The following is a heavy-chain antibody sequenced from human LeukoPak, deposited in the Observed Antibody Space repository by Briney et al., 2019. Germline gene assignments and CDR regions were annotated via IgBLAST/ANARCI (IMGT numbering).Heavy chain of an antibody. J-gene: IGHJ4*02. CDR3: ARNVRTGYFDY. CDR1: GGSISSTTSY. CDR2: IYYSGST. Sequence: SETLSLTCTVSGGSISSTTSYWGWIRQPPGKGLEWIGSIYYSGSTHYNPSLRSRITISVDTSKNQFSLQLRSVTAADTAVYYCARNVRTGYFDYWGQGTLVTVSS. V-gene: IGHV4-39*01. D-gene: IGHD1-1*01.